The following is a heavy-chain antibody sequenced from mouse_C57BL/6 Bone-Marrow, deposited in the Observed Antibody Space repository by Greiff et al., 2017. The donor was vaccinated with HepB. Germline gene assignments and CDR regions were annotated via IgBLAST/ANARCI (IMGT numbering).Heavy chain of an antibody. Sequence: VKLMESGAELVRPGASVKLSCKASGYTFTDYYINWVKQRPGQGLEWIARIYPGSGNTYYNEKFKGKATLTAEKSSSTAYMQLSSLTSEDAAVYFCAVYYGSLSYFDYWGQGTTLTVSS. J-gene: IGHJ2*01. CDR1: GYTFTDYY. V-gene: IGHV1-76*01. CDR2: IYPGSGNT. D-gene: IGHD1-1*01. CDR3: AVYYGSLSYFDY.